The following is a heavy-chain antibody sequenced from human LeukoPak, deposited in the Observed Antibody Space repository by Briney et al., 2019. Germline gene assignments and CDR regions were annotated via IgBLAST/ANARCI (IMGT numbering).Heavy chain of an antibody. J-gene: IGHJ6*02. CDR3: AGLGVRGGKPYGMDV. D-gene: IGHD4-23*01. Sequence: GASLKISCKGSGYSFTSNWIGWVRQMPGKGLGWMGIICPGDSDTRYSPSFQGQVTISADKSISTAYLQWSSLKASDTAVYYCAGLGVRGGKPYGMDVWGQGTTVTVSS. CDR1: GYSFTSNW. CDR2: ICPGDSDT. V-gene: IGHV5-51*01.